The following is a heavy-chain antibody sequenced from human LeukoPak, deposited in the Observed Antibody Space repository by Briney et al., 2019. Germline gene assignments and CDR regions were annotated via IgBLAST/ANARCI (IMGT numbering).Heavy chain of an antibody. D-gene: IGHD3-10*01. CDR3: ARDRHYYGSGTCGY. Sequence: ASVKVSCKASGYTFTSYGISWVRQAPGQGLEWMGWISAYNGNTNYAQKLQGRVTMTTDTSTSTAYMELRSLRSDDTAVYYCARDRHYYGSGTCGYWGQGTLVTVSS. CDR1: GYTFTSYG. V-gene: IGHV1-18*01. CDR2: ISAYNGNT. J-gene: IGHJ4*02.